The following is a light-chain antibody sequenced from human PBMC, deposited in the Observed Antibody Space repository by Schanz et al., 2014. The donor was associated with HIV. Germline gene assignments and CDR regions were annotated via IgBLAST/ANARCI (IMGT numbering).Light chain of an antibody. CDR2: AAS. CDR1: QSISRY. V-gene: IGKV1-39*01. J-gene: IGKJ2*01. CDR3: QQCVTYPYT. Sequence: DIQMTQSPSSLSASVGDRVTIACWASQSISRYLNWYQHKPGRAPKLLIYAASTLQSGVPSRFSGSGSGTDFTLTISSLQPDDFATYYCQQCVTYPYTFGQGTKLDIK.